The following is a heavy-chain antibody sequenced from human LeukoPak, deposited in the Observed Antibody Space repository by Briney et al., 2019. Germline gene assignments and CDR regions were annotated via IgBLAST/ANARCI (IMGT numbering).Heavy chain of an antibody. Sequence: GGSLRLSCAASGFTFSSYAMSWVRQAPGKGLEWVSAISGSGGSTYYADSVKGQFTISRDNSKNTLYLQMNSLRAEDTAVYYCAKAHYDSSGYHDYWGQGTLVTVSS. CDR2: ISGSGGST. CDR1: GFTFSSYA. CDR3: AKAHYDSSGYHDY. V-gene: IGHV3-23*01. J-gene: IGHJ4*02. D-gene: IGHD3-22*01.